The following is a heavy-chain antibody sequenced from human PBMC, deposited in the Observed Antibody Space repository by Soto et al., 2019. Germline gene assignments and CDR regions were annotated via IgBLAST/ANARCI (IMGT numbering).Heavy chain of an antibody. D-gene: IGHD2-15*01. CDR1: GFTFSSYA. J-gene: IGHJ6*03. Sequence: GGSLRLSCAASGFTFSSYAMSWVRQAPGKGLEWVSAISGSGGSTYYADSVKGRFTISRDNSKNTLYLQMNSLRAEDTAVYYCAKAGLPRLMSYYYYMDVWGKGTTVTVSS. CDR2: ISGSGGST. CDR3: AKAGLPRLMSYYYYMDV. V-gene: IGHV3-23*01.